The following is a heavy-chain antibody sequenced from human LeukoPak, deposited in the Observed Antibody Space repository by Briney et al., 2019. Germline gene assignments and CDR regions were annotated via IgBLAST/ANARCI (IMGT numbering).Heavy chain of an antibody. CDR3: ARGDGAADKGYYFDY. CDR1: GGSISGRYY. D-gene: IGHD6-13*01. Sequence: SQTLSLTCSVCGGSISGRYYWGWLRQPAGKGLEWIGRIYTSGSTNYNPSLKSRDTISVDTSKNQFSLKLNSVTAANTAVYYCARGDGAADKGYYFDYWGQGTLVTVSS. CDR2: IYTSGST. V-gene: IGHV4-61*02. J-gene: IGHJ4*02.